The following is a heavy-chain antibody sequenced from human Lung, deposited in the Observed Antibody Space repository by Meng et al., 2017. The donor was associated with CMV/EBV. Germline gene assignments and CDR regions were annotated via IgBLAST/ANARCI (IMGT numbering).Heavy chain of an antibody. CDR3: TRDVSPRSSAYFAIYYFYALDV. Sequence: GESLKISCAASGFTFSSYSMNWVRQAPGKGLEWVSCISNGGAYIYYADSVKGRISISRDNAQNSLYLHMNSLRAEDTAVYYCTRDVSPRSSAYFAIYYFYALDVWGQGXAVTVSS. CDR2: ISNGGAYI. J-gene: IGHJ6*02. CDR1: GFTFSSYS. V-gene: IGHV3-21*01. D-gene: IGHD2-21*01.